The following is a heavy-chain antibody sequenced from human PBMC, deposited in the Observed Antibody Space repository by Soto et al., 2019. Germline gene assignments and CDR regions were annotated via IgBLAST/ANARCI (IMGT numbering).Heavy chain of an antibody. CDR1: GGSISTGAYH. CDR3: ARWSAGRFLGVYYGVDV. J-gene: IGHJ6*02. Sequence: QVRLQESGPGLVKPSQTLSLTCTVSGGSISTGAYHWNWIRQHPGKGLDWIGYIYYDGSTYYNSSLKSRLNISLDTSKNQFSLRLTPVTAADTAVYYCARWSAGRFLGVYYGVDVWGQGTTVTVSS. D-gene: IGHD3-3*01. V-gene: IGHV4-31*03. CDR2: IYYDGST.